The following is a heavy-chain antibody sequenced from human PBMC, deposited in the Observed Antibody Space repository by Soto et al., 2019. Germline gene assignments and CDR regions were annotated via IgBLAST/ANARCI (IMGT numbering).Heavy chain of an antibody. V-gene: IGHV4-39*01. CDR1: GGSISSSSYY. Sequence: SETLSLTCTVSGGSISSSSYYWGWIRQPPGKGLEWIGSIYYSGSTYYNPSLKSRVTISVDTSKNQFSLKLSSVTAADTAVYYCARAYYDFWSGYSRVGFDPWGQGTLVTVSS. J-gene: IGHJ5*02. CDR2: IYYSGST. D-gene: IGHD3-3*01. CDR3: ARAYYDFWSGYSRVGFDP.